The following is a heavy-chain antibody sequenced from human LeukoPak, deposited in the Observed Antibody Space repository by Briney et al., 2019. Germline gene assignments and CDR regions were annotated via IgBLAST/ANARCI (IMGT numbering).Heavy chain of an antibody. V-gene: IGHV4-59*01. CDR2: IYYSGST. CDR1: GGSMTSYY. CDR3: ARELSSLDY. Sequence: SETLSLTCTVSGGSMTSYYWNWIRQPPGKGLEWIGYIYYSGSTNYNPSLKSRVTISVDTSKNQFSLKLKSVTAADTAVYYCARELSSLDYWGQGTLVTVSS. J-gene: IGHJ4*02. D-gene: IGHD2-8*01.